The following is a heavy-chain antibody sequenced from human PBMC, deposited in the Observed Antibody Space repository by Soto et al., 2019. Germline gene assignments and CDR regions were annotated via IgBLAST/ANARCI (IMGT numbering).Heavy chain of an antibody. CDR3: ARGSNWNDGYYYYYMDV. D-gene: IGHD1-20*01. CDR1: GFTFSSYS. CDR2: ISSSSSYL. Sequence: EVQLVESGGGLVKPGGSLRLSCAASGFTFSSYSMNWVRQAPGKGLEWVSSISSSSSYLYYADSVTGRFTISRDNAKNSLYLQMNSLRAEDTAVYYCARGSNWNDGYYYYYMDVWGEGTTVTVSS. J-gene: IGHJ6*03. V-gene: IGHV3-21*01.